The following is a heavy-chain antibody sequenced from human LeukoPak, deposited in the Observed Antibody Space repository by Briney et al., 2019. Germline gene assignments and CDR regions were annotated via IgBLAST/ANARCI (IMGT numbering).Heavy chain of an antibody. CDR3: ARDLRADGWFGELYDRRGLLSWFDP. CDR2: IIPIFGTA. J-gene: IGHJ5*02. D-gene: IGHD3-10*01. CDR1: GYTFTSYG. Sequence: SVKVSCKASGYTFTSYGISWVRQAPGQGLEWMGGIIPIFGTANYAQKFQGRVTITTDESTSTAYMELSSLRSEDTAVYYCARDLRADGWFGELYDRRGLLSWFDPWGQGTLVTVSS. V-gene: IGHV1-69*05.